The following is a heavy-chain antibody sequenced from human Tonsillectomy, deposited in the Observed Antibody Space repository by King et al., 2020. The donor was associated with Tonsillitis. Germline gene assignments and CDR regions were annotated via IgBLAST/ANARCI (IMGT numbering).Heavy chain of an antibody. CDR1: GGSISSYY. J-gene: IGHJ4*02. V-gene: IGHV4-59*01. Sequence: QLQESGPGLVKPSETLSLTCTVSGGSISSYYWSWIRQPPGKGLEWIGYIYYSGSTNYNPSLKSRVTISVDTSKNQFSLKLSSVTAADTAVYYCARGLLELTFDYWGQGTLVTVSS. CDR2: IYYSGST. D-gene: IGHD3-22*01. CDR3: ARGLLELTFDY.